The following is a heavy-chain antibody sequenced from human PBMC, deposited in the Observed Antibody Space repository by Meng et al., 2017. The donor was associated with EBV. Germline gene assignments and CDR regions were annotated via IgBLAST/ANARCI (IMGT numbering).Heavy chain of an antibody. CDR2: ICRDNDK. Sequence: QSPLKDRGPSPCKPPETLSLTCPFAGFSLSTRGVVCVWIRQPHGKALEWLTIICRDNDKRYTPSLQVTLTVTKATSKNHVILTMTNIDPVAAATYDCAPITAAHPFDYWGQGTLVTVSS. CDR1: GFSLSTRGVV. J-gene: IGHJ4*02. D-gene: IGHD6-13*01. CDR3: APITAAHPFDY. V-gene: IGHV2-5*02.